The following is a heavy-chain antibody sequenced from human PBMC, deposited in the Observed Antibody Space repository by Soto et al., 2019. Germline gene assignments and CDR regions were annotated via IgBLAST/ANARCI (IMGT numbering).Heavy chain of an antibody. V-gene: IGHV3-33*01. D-gene: IGHD3-9*01. J-gene: IGHJ6*02. Sequence: QVQLVESGGGVVQPGRSLRLSCAASGFTFSSYGMHWVRQAPGKGLEWVAVIWYDGSNKYYADSVKGRFTISRDNSKNTXSLQMNSLRAEDTAVYYCARVPLLHLTAYYFGGMAVWGQGTTVTVSS. CDR1: GFTFSSYG. CDR2: IWYDGSNK. CDR3: ARVPLLHLTAYYFGGMAV.